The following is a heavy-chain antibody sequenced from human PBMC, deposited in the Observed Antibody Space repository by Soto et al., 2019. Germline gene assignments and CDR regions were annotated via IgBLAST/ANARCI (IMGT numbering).Heavy chain of an antibody. CDR1: GGSISTDHYH. CDR3: AREDDGGDRDYYGLDV. J-gene: IGHJ6*02. V-gene: IGHV4-30-4*01. CDR2: IHYSGSI. D-gene: IGHD2-21*02. Sequence: QVQLQESGPGLVRPSQTLSLTCTVSGGSISTDHYHWTWIRQTPGKGLEWIGYIHYSGSIHFNPSLQSRVSMSVDTSKNLFSLKLSSVTAADTAVYFCAREDDGGDRDYYGLDVWGQGTTFTVSS.